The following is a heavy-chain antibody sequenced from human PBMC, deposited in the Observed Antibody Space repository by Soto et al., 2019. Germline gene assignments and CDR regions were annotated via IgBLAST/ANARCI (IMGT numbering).Heavy chain of an antibody. Sequence: HLVQSGPEVKKPGASVTVSCKTSGDTFTNFGLSWVRQAPGQGLEWMGWIATYNSNKNYAQKFKGRLTLTTDTSTSTGYMELKSLEYDDTAVHYCARVLRGVVNWFDPWGQGTLVTVSS. V-gene: IGHV1-18*01. CDR2: IATYNSNK. J-gene: IGHJ5*02. D-gene: IGHD3-10*01. CDR1: GDTFTNFG. CDR3: ARVLRGVVNWFDP.